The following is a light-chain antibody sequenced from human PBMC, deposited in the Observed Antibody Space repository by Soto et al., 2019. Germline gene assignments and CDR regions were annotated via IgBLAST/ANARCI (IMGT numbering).Light chain of an antibody. CDR1: SSDVGGYKY. CDR2: EVI. V-gene: IGLV2-8*01. Sequence: QYALTQPPSASGSPGQSVTISCTGTSSDVGGYKYVSWYQQHPGKAPKLMIYEVIKRPSGVPDRFSGSKSGNTASLTVSGLQAEDEADYYCNSYAGSNKVVFGGGTKVTVL. J-gene: IGLJ2*01. CDR3: NSYAGSNKVV.